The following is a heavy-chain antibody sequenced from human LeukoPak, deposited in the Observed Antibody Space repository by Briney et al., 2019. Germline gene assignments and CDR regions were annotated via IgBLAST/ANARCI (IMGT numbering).Heavy chain of an antibody. CDR2: ISSSSSYI. J-gene: IGHJ5*02. Sequence: GGSLRLSCAASGFTFSSYSMNWVRQAPGKGLEWVSSISSSSSYIYYADSVKGRFTISRDNAKNSLYLQMNSLRAEDTAVYYCARDLNKQWLVPMRFDPWGQGTLVTVSS. D-gene: IGHD6-19*01. V-gene: IGHV3-21*01. CDR1: GFTFSSYS. CDR3: ARDLNKQWLVPMRFDP.